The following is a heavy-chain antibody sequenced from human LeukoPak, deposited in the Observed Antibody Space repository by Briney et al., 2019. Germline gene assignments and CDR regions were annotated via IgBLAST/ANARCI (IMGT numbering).Heavy chain of an antibody. CDR1: GFTFSSYW. V-gene: IGHV3-30*03. J-gene: IGHJ4*02. CDR2: ISYDGSNK. Sequence: GGSLRLSCAASGFTFSSYWMNWARQAPGKGLEWVAVISYDGSNKYYADSVKGRFTISRDNSKNTLYLQMNSLRAEDTAVYYCARDAAWGSVFLDYWGQGTLVTVSS. D-gene: IGHD7-27*01. CDR3: ARDAAWGSVFLDY.